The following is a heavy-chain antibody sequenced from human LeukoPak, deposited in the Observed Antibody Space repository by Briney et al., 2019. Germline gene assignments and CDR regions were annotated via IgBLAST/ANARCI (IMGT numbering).Heavy chain of an antibody. V-gene: IGHV3-33*06. CDR2: IWYDGSNK. Sequence: GGSPRLSCAASGFTFSSYGMHWVRQAPGKGLEWVAVIWYDGSNKYYADSVKGRFTISRDNSKNTLYLQMNSLRAEDTAVYYCAKDHGDIVVVPAATAPDYWGQGTLVTVSS. D-gene: IGHD2-2*01. CDR1: GFTFSSYG. CDR3: AKDHGDIVVVPAATAPDY. J-gene: IGHJ4*02.